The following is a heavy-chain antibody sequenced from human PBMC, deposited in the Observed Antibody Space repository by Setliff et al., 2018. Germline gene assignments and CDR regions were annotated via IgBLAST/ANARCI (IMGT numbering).Heavy chain of an antibody. Sequence: LRLPCAASGFILSPCGMHWVRQAPGKGLEWGAVIWYDGSNKYYADSVKGRFTISRDISKNTLYLQMNNLRAEDTAVYYCAKELAVAGSCIDYWGQGTLVTVSS. J-gene: IGHJ4*02. CDR2: IWYDGSNK. V-gene: IGHV3-33*06. CDR3: AKELAVAGSCIDY. CDR1: GFILSPCG. D-gene: IGHD6-19*01.